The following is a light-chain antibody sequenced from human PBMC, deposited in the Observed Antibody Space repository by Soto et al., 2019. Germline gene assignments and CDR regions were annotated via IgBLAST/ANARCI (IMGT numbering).Light chain of an antibody. Sequence: TPSPGTLSLSPGERATLSCRASQSVTSNYLAWYQQKPGQAPRVLIYGASSRATGIPDRFSGSGSGTDSTLTIRRLEPEDFAVYYCQQYGSSTWTFGQGTKVDIK. CDR3: QQYGSSTWT. V-gene: IGKV3-20*01. CDR1: QSVTSNY. CDR2: GAS. J-gene: IGKJ1*01.